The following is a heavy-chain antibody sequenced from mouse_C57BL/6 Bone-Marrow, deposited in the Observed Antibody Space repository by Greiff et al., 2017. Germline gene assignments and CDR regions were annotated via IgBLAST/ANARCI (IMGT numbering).Heavy chain of an antibody. V-gene: IGHV1-59*01. CDR3: ARGRWLRYAMYY. D-gene: IGHD2-2*01. CDR2: IDPSDSYT. Sequence: QVQLQQPGAELVRPGTSVTLSCKASGYTFTSYWMHWVKQRPGQGLEWIGVIDPSDSYTNYNQKFKGKTTLTVDTSSSTAYMPLSSLTSEDSAVYYCARGRWLRYAMYYWGQGPSVTVTS. J-gene: IGHJ4*01. CDR1: GYTFTSYW.